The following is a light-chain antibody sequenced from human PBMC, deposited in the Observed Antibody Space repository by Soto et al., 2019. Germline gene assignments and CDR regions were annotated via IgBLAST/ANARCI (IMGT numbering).Light chain of an antibody. CDR2: GAS. CDR3: EQYGSSPRT. J-gene: IGKJ1*01. Sequence: PVERVTLSCRASQSVSSSYLTWYQQRPGQAPRLLIYGASTRATCIPARFSGSGSGTDFTLTISSLQPEDFAVYYCEQYGSSPRTFGQGTKVDIK. V-gene: IGKV3-20*01. CDR1: QSVSSSY.